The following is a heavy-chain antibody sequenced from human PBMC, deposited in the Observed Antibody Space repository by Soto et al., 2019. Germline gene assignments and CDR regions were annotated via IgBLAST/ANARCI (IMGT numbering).Heavy chain of an antibody. J-gene: IGHJ5*01. CDR1: GGSFSGHY. CDR2: INHRGST. CDR3: ERGYPRFIFSTARAPSYWFDS. V-gene: IGHV4-34*01. D-gene: IGHD3-3*01. Sequence: SETLSLTCAVYGGSFSGHYWSWIRQYPGKGLEWTAEINHRGSTNYNPSLKSQVTMSVDTPKNQFSLGVGSVTAGDTDVYYWERGYPRFIFSTARAPSYWFDSWGQGGVVTVSS.